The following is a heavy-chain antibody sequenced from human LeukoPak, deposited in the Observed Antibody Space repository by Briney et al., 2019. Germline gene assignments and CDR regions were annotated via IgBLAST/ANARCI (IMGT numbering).Heavy chain of an antibody. CDR3: ASQVRLERRDYYYYMDV. V-gene: IGHV4-34*01. D-gene: IGHD1-1*01. CDR1: GGSLSDYY. Sequence: PSETLSLTCAVYGGSLSDYYWSWIRQPPGKGLEWIGEINHSGSTNYNPSLKSRVTISLDTSKNQFSLKLSSVTAADTAVYYCASQVRLERRDYYYYMDVWDKGTTVTVSS. J-gene: IGHJ6*03. CDR2: INHSGST.